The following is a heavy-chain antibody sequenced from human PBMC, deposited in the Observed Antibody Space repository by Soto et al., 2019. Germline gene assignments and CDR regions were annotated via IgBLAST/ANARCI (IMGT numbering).Heavy chain of an antibody. J-gene: IGHJ5*02. CDR3: ASDPPLSMIVVVGVSTS. V-gene: IGHV3-21*06. CDR2: ISSRSTFI. Sequence: EVQLVESGGGLVKPGGSLRLSCTVLGFTLTNENMNWVRQAPGKGLEWVSSISSRSTFINYADSVKGRFTISRDNDKGLVHNQMNSQRAEDPPVYYCASDPPLSMIVVVGVSTSWGQGTLVAVST. D-gene: IGHD3-22*01. CDR1: GFTLTNEN.